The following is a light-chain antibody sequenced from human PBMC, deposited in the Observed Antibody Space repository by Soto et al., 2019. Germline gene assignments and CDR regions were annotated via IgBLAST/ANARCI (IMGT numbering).Light chain of an antibody. CDR3: QHRRNWPLT. V-gene: IGKV3-11*01. Sequence: EIVLTQSPATLSLSPGERATLSCRASQSVDSYSAWYQQRPGQAPRLLIYDASNRATGIAARFSGSGSGTDFTLTISSLEPEDFAVYYCQHRRNWPLTFGGGTKVDIK. CDR2: DAS. J-gene: IGKJ4*01. CDR1: QSVDSY.